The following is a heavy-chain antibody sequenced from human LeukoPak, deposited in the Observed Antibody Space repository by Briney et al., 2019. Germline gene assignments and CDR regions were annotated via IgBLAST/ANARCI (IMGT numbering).Heavy chain of an antibody. Sequence: SETLSLTCTVSGGSISSYYWSWIRQPPGKGLEWIGYIYYSGSTNYNPSLKSRVTISVDMSKNQFSLKQSSVTAADTAVYYCARLGRGSFLSYFDYWGQGTLVTVSS. CDR1: GGSISSYY. D-gene: IGHD1-26*01. CDR2: IYYSGST. J-gene: IGHJ4*02. CDR3: ARLGRGSFLSYFDY. V-gene: IGHV4-59*08.